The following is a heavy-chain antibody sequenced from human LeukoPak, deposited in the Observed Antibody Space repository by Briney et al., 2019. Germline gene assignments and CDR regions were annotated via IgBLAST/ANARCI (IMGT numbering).Heavy chain of an antibody. CDR1: GFTFSSYN. V-gene: IGHV3-21*01. J-gene: IGHJ2*01. CDR2: ITSSSDYM. D-gene: IGHD2-8*02. CDR3: ARVPGTGTYWYFDL. Sequence: GGSLRLSCAASGFTFSSYNMNCVRQAPGKGLEWVSSITSSSDYMYYADSVKGRFTISRDNAKNSLYLQMNSLRAEDTAVYYCARVPGTGTYWYFDLWGRGTLVTVSS.